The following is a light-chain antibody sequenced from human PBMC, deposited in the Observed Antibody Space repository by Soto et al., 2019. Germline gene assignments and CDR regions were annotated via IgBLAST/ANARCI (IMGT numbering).Light chain of an antibody. CDR3: QQYNNWPRT. CDR2: DVS. V-gene: IGKV3-15*01. Sequence: ERVMTQSPATLSVSPGERATLSCRASQSVSSNLVWYQQKPGQAPRLLIYDVSTRATGIPARFSGSGFGTEFTLTISSLQSEDFAVYYCQQYNNWPRTFGQGTKVDI. J-gene: IGKJ1*01. CDR1: QSVSSN.